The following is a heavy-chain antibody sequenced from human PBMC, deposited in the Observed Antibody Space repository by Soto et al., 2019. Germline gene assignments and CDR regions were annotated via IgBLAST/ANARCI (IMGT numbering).Heavy chain of an antibody. CDR3: ARVAYISGPHWENWFDP. D-gene: IGHD6-19*01. J-gene: IGHJ5*02. Sequence: TLSLPCTVSGXSVSSGYSYWGWIRQHPGKGLEWIWYIYYTGNNYYNPSLKSRLTLSIDTSKTQLDLRLSSVTSADTSVYYSARVAYISGPHWENWFDPWGQGTLGTVSS. CDR1: GXSVSSGYSY. V-gene: IGHV4-31*03. CDR2: IYYTGNN.